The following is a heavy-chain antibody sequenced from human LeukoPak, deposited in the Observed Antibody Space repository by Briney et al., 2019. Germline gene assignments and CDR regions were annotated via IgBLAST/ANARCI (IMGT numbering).Heavy chain of an antibody. Sequence: GGSLRLSCAASGFTFSTYTMGWVRQAPGKGLEWVSSISSSSYIYYADSVKGRFTISRDNAKNSLYLQMNSLRAEDTAVYYCARDSPPQSLDYWGQGTLVTVSS. V-gene: IGHV3-21*01. CDR1: GFTFSTYT. CDR2: ISSSSYI. CDR3: ARDSPPQSLDY. J-gene: IGHJ4*02.